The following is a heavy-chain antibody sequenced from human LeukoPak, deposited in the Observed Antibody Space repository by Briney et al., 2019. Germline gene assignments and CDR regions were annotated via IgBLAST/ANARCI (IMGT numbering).Heavy chain of an antibody. CDR3: ARLVIPRRPRKIAAAGSAFDY. CDR1: GGSFSGYY. Sequence: SETLSLTCAVYGGSFSGYYWSWIRQPPGKGLEWIGEINHSGSTNYNPSLKSRVTISVDTSKNQFSLKLSSVTAADTAVYYCARLVIPRRPRKIAAAGSAFDYWGQGTLVTVSS. J-gene: IGHJ4*02. V-gene: IGHV4-34*01. CDR2: INHSGST. D-gene: IGHD6-13*01.